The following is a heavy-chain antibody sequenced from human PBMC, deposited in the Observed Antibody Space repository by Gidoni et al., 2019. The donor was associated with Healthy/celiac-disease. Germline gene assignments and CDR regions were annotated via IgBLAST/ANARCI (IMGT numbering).Heavy chain of an antibody. Sequence: EVQLLESGGGLVQPGGSLRLSCAASGFTFSSYAMGWVRQAPGKGLEWVSAISVSGGSTYYADSVKGRFTISRDNSKNTLYLQMNSLRAEDTAVYYCAKDLSTTVTTQDYWGQGTLVTVSS. CDR2: ISVSGGST. J-gene: IGHJ4*02. CDR3: AKDLSTTVTTQDY. V-gene: IGHV3-23*01. D-gene: IGHD4-17*01. CDR1: GFTFSSYA.